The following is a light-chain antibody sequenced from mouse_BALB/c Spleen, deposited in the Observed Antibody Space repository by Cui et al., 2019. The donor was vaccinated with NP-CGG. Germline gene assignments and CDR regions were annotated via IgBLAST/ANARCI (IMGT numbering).Light chain of an antibody. CDR2: GTN. V-gene: IGLV1*01. CDR3: ALWYSNHWV. J-gene: IGLJ1*01. Sequence: QAVVTQESALTTSPGETVTLTFRSSTGAVTTSNYANWVQEKPDHLFTGLIGGTNNRAPGVPARFSGSLIGDKAALTITGAQTEDEAIYFCALWYSNHWVFGGGTTLTVL. CDR1: TGAVTTSNY.